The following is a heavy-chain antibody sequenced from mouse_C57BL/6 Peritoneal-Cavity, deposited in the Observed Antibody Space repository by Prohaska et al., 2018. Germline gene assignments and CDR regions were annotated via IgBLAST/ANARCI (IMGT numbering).Heavy chain of an antibody. CDR3: MRYGNYWYFDV. D-gene: IGHD2-1*01. CDR2: INSDGSAI. Sequence: EAQLLETGGGLVQPGGSRGLSCEGSGFTFSGFWMSWVRQTPWKTLEWLGDINSDGSAINYAPAIKDRFTILRDNDKSTLYLQMSNVRSEDTATYFCMRYGNYWYFDVWGTGTTVTVSS. J-gene: IGHJ1*03. CDR1: GFTFSGFW. V-gene: IGHV11-2*01.